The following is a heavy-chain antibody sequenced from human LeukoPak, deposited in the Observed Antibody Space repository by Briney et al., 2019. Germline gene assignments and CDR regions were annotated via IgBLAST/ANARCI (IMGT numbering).Heavy chain of an antibody. CDR1: GGTFSSYA. D-gene: IGHD2-2*02. Sequence: GASVKVSCKASGGTFSSYAISWVRQAPGQGLEWVSWIIPIFGTANYAQKFQGRVTITTDESTSTAYMELSSLRSEDTAVYYCARGGGCSSTSRYRYYYYYMDVWGKGTTVTVSS. J-gene: IGHJ6*03. CDR2: IIPIFGTA. V-gene: IGHV1-69*05. CDR3: ARGGGCSSTSRYRYYYYYMDV.